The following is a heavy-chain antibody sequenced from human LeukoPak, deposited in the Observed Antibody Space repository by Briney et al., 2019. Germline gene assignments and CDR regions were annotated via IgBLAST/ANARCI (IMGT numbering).Heavy chain of an antibody. V-gene: IGHV3-23*01. CDR1: GFTFSSYA. Sequence: PGGSLRLSCAASGFTFSSYAMSWVRQAPGKGLEWVSAISGSGGSTYYADSVKGRFTISRDNSKNTLYLQMNSLRAEDTAVYYCAKGVGATTSYYYYMDVWGKGNTVTVSS. J-gene: IGHJ6*03. D-gene: IGHD1-26*01. CDR2: ISGSGGST. CDR3: AKGVGATTSYYYYMDV.